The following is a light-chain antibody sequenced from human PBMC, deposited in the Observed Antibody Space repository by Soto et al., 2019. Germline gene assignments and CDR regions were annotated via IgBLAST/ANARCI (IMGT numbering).Light chain of an antibody. J-gene: IGLJ2*01. V-gene: IGLV2-14*03. CDR2: DVT. CDR3: SSYTTTSPVI. CDR1: SSDVGNYKY. Sequence: QSALTQPASVSGSPGQSITLSCTGTSSDVGNYKYVSWYQQHPGKAPRLVIYDVTDRPSGVSNRFSGSKSGNTAFLTISGLQAEDEADYYCSSYTTTSPVIFGGGTQLTVL.